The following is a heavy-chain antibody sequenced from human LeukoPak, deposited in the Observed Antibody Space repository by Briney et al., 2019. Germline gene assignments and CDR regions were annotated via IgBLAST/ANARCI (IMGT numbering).Heavy chain of an antibody. V-gene: IGHV1-8*01. Sequence: GASVKVSCKASGYTFTNYDISWVRQATGQGLEWMGWMNPNSGDTRYAQKFQGRVTMTRNTSISTAYMELSSLRSDDTAVYYCARDWRYCSSTSCYDAFDIWGQGTMVTVSS. D-gene: IGHD2-2*01. CDR2: MNPNSGDT. CDR3: ARDWRYCSSTSCYDAFDI. J-gene: IGHJ3*02. CDR1: GYTFTNYD.